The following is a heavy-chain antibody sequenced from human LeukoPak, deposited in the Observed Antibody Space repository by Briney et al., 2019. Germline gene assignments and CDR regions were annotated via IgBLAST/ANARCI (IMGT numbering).Heavy chain of an antibody. CDR2: IYYSGST. J-gene: IGHJ3*02. Sequence: PSETLSLTRTVSGGSISSNKYYWGWIRQPPGKGLEWIGSIYYSGSTYYNPTLKSRVTIFVDTSKNQFSLKLSSVTAAGTAVYYCATPYSGGYQGLDIWGQGTMVTVSS. D-gene: IGHD1-26*01. CDR1: GGSISSNKYY. CDR3: ATPYSGGYQGLDI. V-gene: IGHV4-39*01.